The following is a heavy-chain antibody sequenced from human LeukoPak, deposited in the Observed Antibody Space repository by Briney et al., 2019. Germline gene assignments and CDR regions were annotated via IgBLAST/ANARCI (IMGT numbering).Heavy chain of an antibody. Sequence: SVKVSCKASGGTFSSYAISWVRQAPGQGLEWMGGIIPIFGTANYAQKFQGRVTITADESTSTAYMELSSLRSEDTAVYYCARTYYYDSSGYREPHTPLDYWGQGTPVTVSS. CDR1: GGTFSSYA. D-gene: IGHD3-22*01. CDR2: IIPIFGTA. CDR3: ARTYYYDSSGYREPHTPLDY. J-gene: IGHJ4*02. V-gene: IGHV1-69*13.